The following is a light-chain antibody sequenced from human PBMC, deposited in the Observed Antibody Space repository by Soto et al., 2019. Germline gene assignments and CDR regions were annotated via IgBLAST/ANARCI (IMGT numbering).Light chain of an antibody. V-gene: IGKV3-15*01. CDR1: QSVSSN. CDR2: GAS. CDR3: QQYNNWPWT. J-gene: IGKJ1*01. Sequence: EIVMTQSPATLSVSPGERATLSCRASQSVSSNLAWYQQKPGQAPRLLIYGASTRATGSPARFSGSGSWAEFTLTISSLQSEDFAVYYCQQYNNWPWTFGQGTKVEIK.